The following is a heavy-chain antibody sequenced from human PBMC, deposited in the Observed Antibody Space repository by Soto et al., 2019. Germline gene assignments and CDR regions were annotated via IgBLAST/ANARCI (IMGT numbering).Heavy chain of an antibody. V-gene: IGHV1-3*01. Sequence: QVQLVQSGAEVKKPGASVKVSCKASGYTFTSYAMHWVRQAPGQRREWMGWINAGNGNTKYSQKFQGRVTITRDTSASTAYMELSSLRSEDTAVYYCARDVSRACRTPDYWGQGTLVTVSS. CDR2: INAGNGNT. CDR3: ARDVSRACRTPDY. J-gene: IGHJ4*02. CDR1: GYTFTSYA. D-gene: IGHD2-15*01.